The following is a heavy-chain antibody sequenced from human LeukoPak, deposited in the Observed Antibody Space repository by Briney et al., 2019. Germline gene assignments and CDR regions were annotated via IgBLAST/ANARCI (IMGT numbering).Heavy chain of an antibody. J-gene: IGHJ4*02. D-gene: IGHD5-18*01. CDR3: ARDGTAMVTDY. V-gene: IGHV3-21*01. CDR1: GFTFSSYS. CDR2: ISSSSSYI. Sequence: GGPLRLSCAASGFTFSSYSMNWVRQAPGKGLEWVSSISSSSSYIYYADSVKGRFTISRDNAKNSLYLQMNSLRAEDTAVYYCARDGTAMVTDYWGQGTLVTVSS.